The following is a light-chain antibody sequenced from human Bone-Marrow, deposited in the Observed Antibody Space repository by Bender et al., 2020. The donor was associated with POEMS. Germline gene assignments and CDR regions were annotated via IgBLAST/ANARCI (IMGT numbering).Light chain of an antibody. V-gene: IGLV1-44*01. CDR1: SSNIGSNT. J-gene: IGLJ3*02. CDR3: QVFDSGRDHEGV. Sequence: QSVLTQPPSASGTPGQRVTISCSGSSSNIGSNTVSWYQQLPGTAPKLLIYSDNQRPSGVPDRFSGSNSGNTATLTISRVEAGDEADYYCQVFDSGRDHEGVFGGGTKLTVL. CDR2: SDN.